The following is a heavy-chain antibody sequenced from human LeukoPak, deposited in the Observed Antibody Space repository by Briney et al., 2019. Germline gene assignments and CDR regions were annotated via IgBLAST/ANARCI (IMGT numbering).Heavy chain of an antibody. J-gene: IGHJ4*02. CDR3: ARHGAPGSFDY. D-gene: IGHD3-10*01. CDR1: GGSISSYD. Sequence: PSETLSLTCTVSGGSISSYDWSWIRQPPGKGLEWTGYIYYSGSTNYNPSLKSRVTISVDTSKNQFSLKLSSVTAADTAVYYCARHGAPGSFDYWGQGTLVTVSS. CDR2: IYYSGST. V-gene: IGHV4-59*08.